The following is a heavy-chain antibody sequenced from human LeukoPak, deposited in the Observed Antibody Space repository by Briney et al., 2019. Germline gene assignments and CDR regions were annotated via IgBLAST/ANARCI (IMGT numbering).Heavy chain of an antibody. Sequence: ASVKVSCKASGYTFTSYGISWVRQATGQALEWMGWISAYNGNTNYAQKLQGRVTMTTDTSTSTAYRELRSLRSDDTAVYYCARDGYDSSGYYYYWGQGTLVTVSS. CDR3: ARDGYDSSGYYYY. D-gene: IGHD3-22*01. V-gene: IGHV1-18*01. CDR1: GYTFTSYG. J-gene: IGHJ4*02. CDR2: ISAYNGNT.